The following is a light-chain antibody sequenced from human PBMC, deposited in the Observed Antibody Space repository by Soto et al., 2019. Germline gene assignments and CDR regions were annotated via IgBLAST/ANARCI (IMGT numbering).Light chain of an antibody. J-gene: IGKJ1*01. Sequence: EILFTQSPATLSLSPGERATLSCSASQSVCSYLAWYRQKPGQAPRLLIYDASDRATGIPAMFSGSGAGSGCTLTISSLEPEDVAVDYCQQRSNLPWTFGQGTKVDIK. CDR2: DAS. CDR3: QQRSNLPWT. V-gene: IGKV3-11*01. CDR1: QSVCSY.